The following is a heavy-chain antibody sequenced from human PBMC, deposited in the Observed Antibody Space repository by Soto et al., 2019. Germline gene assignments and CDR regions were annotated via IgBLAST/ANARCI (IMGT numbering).Heavy chain of an antibody. CDR2: ISFDGSNK. Sequence: GGSLRLSCAASRFTFRNYAMHWVRQAPGKGLEWVALISFDGSNKYYAASVKGRFTISRDNSKDTLYLQMNSLRAEDTAVYYCASSYLIYYYYDMDVWGQGTTVTVSS. D-gene: IGHD2-21*01. CDR1: RFTFRNYA. CDR3: ASSYLIYYYYDMDV. V-gene: IGHV3-30-3*01. J-gene: IGHJ6*02.